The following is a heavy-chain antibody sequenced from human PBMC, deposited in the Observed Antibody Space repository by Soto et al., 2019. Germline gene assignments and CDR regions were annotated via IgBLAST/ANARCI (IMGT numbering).Heavy chain of an antibody. J-gene: IGHJ3*01. Sequence: PCGCMRLSCKVSGFSLSTSAMNWVRQAPGKGLEWVSYINTDGDVRHYADSVKGRFTVSRGNDKNLVYLQMNNVGADDTGVYFCTKRYGFDLWGQGATVTVSS. D-gene: IGHD2-15*01. V-gene: IGHV3-48*01. CDR1: GFSLSTSA. CDR2: INTDGDVR. CDR3: TKRYGFDL.